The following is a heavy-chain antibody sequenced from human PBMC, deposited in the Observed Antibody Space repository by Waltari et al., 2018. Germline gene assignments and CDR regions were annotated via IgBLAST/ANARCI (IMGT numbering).Heavy chain of an antibody. CDR1: GGTLRSYA. Sequence: QVQLVQSGAEVKKPGSSVKVSCKASGGTLRSYAISWVRQAPGQGLEGMGRIIPILGIANYAQKFQGRVTITADESTSTAYMELSSLRSEDTAVYYCAREGGAYYYGMDVWGQGTTVTVSS. V-gene: IGHV1-69*04. D-gene: IGHD3-16*01. J-gene: IGHJ6*02. CDR2: IIPILGIA. CDR3: AREGGAYYYGMDV.